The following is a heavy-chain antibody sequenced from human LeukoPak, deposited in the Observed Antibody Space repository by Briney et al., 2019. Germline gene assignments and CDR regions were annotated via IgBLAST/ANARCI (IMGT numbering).Heavy chain of an antibody. J-gene: IGHJ4*02. D-gene: IGHD1-1*01. V-gene: IGHV1-18*01. CDR1: GYTFTSYG. Sequence: GASVKVSCKASGYTFTSYGISWVRQAPGQGLEWMGWISAYNGNKNYAQKLQGRVTMTTDTSTSTSYMELRSLRSDDTAVYYCARDGATGTHTPFDYWGQGTLVTVSS. CDR2: ISAYNGNK. CDR3: ARDGATGTHTPFDY.